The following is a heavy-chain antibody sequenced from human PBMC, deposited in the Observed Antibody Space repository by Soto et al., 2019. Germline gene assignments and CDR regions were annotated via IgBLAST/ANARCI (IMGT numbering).Heavy chain of an antibody. V-gene: IGHV3-7*03. CDR2: IKQDGSEK. Sequence: EVQLVESGGGLVQTGGSLRLSCAASGFTFSSYWMSWVRQAPGKGLEWVANIKQDGSEKYYVDSVKGRFTISRDNAKYSLYLQMNSLRAEDTAVYYCARETSITIFGVVSTPYGIDVWGQGTTVTVSS. D-gene: IGHD3-3*01. CDR1: GFTFSSYW. J-gene: IGHJ6*02. CDR3: ARETSITIFGVVSTPYGIDV.